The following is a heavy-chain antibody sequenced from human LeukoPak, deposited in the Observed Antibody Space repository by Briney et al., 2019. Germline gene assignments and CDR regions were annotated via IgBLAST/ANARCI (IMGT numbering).Heavy chain of an antibody. D-gene: IGHD3-3*01. J-gene: IGHJ4*02. CDR2: ISSSSSYI. V-gene: IGHV3-21*01. Sequence: GGSLRLSCAASGFTFSSYSMNWVRQAPGKGLEWVSSISSSSSYIYYADSVKGRFTISRDNAKNSLYLQMNSLRAEDTAVYYCARADDFWSGYCYWGQGTLVTVSS. CDR3: ARADDFWSGYCY. CDR1: GFTFSSYS.